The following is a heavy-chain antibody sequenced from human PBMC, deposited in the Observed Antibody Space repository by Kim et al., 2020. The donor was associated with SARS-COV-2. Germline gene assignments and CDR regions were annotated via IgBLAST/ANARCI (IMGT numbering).Heavy chain of an antibody. Sequence: TPSLKRRVTISVDTSKNQFSRKLSSVTAADTAVYYCARVASGSYQPTFDYWGQGTLVTVSS. V-gene: IGHV4-34*01. CDR3: ARVASGSYQPTFDY. D-gene: IGHD1-26*01. J-gene: IGHJ4*02.